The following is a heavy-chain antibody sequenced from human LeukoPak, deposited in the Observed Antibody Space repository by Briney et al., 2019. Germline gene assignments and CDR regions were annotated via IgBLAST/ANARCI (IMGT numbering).Heavy chain of an antibody. V-gene: IGHV3-30*02. CDR1: GFPFSSYG. CDR3: ASGGTTRGTLDY. J-gene: IGHJ4*02. Sequence: PGGSLRLSCAASGFPFSSYGMYWVRQTPDKGLPWVAYLRKDATYSNYADSVRGRFTISRDNSKNTLDLQMSSLRVEDTAVYYCASGGTTRGTLDYWGQGTLVTVSS. CDR2: LRKDATYS. D-gene: IGHD1-26*01.